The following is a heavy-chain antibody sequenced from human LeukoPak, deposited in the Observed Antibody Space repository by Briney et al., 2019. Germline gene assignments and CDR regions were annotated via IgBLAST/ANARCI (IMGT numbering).Heavy chain of an antibody. CDR1: GYTFTGHY. CDR3: ARGPPTQLVFNY. V-gene: IGHV1-2*02. J-gene: IGHJ4*02. Sequence: ASVKVSCKASGYTFTGHYIHWVRRAPGQGLEWMGWINPNSGGTNYAQKFQGRVTMTRDTSISTAYMELSRLRSGDTAVYYCARGPPTQLVFNYWGQGTLVTVSS. D-gene: IGHD6-13*01. CDR2: INPNSGGT.